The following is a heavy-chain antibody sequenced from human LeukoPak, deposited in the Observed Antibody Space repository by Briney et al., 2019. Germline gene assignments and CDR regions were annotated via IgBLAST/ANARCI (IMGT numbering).Heavy chain of an antibody. Sequence: GGSLRLSCAASGFTFSSYEMNWVRQAPGKGLEWVSYISSSGSTIYYADSVKDRFTISRDNAKNSLYLQMNSLRAEDTAVYYCARRAGGYSHPYDYWGQGILVTVSS. J-gene: IGHJ4*02. CDR3: ARRAGGYSHPYDY. D-gene: IGHD4-23*01. CDR2: ISSSGSTI. V-gene: IGHV3-48*03. CDR1: GFTFSSYE.